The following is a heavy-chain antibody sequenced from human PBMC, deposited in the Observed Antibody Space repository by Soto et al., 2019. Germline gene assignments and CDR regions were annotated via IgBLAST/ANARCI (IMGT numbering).Heavy chain of an antibody. V-gene: IGHV2-70*11. Sequence: SGPTLVNPTQTLTLTCTISGFSLSTDGMCVSWIRQPPGKALEWLARIDWNDDKYYSTSLKTRLTISKDTSKNQAVLTMTKLDPADTATYYFAGVWWFGEKEYFQNWGQGTLVTVSS. D-gene: IGHD3-10*01. CDR2: IDWNDDK. CDR3: AGVWWFGEKEYFQN. CDR1: GFSLSTDGMC. J-gene: IGHJ1*01.